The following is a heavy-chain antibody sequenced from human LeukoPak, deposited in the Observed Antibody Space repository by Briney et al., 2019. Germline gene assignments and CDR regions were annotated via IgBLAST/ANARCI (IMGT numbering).Heavy chain of an antibody. CDR1: GISLSNYG. V-gene: IGHV3-23*01. CDR3: ASGLYGGVFDN. CDR2: ISGSGGGT. J-gene: IGHJ4*02. D-gene: IGHD4/OR15-4a*01. Sequence: GGSLRLSCAVSGISLSNYGMSWVRQAPGKGLEWVAGISGSGGGTNYADSVKGRFTISRDNPKNTLYLQMNRLRAEDTAVYYCASGLYGGVFDNWGQGTLVTVSS.